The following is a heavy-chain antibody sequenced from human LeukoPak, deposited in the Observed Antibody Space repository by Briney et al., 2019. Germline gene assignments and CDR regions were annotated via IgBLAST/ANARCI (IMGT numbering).Heavy chain of an antibody. CDR1: GYTFTSYD. CDR2: MNPNSGNT. D-gene: IGHD3-22*01. J-gene: IGHJ6*03. Sequence: ASVKVSCKASGYTFTSYDINWVRQATGQGLEWMGWMNPNSGNTGYAQKFQGRVTMTRNTSISTAYMELSSLRSEDTAVYYCARGIRDYYDSSGYYYVGTGGYYMDVWGKGTTVTVSS. V-gene: IGHV1-8*01. CDR3: ARGIRDYYDSSGYYYVGTGGYYMDV.